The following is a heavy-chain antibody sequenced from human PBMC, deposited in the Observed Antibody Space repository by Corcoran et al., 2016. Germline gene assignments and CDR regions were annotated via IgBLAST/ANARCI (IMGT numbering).Heavy chain of an antibody. J-gene: IGHJ6*02. CDR2: IYPGDSDT. CDR3: AGLPAWGGSLHYFYGIDG. D-gene: IGHD3-16*01. Sequence: EVQLVQSGAEVKKPGESLKISCKGSGYSFTSYWIGWVRQMPGKGLEWMGIIYPGDSDTRYSPSFQGQVTISADKSISTAYLQWSSLKASDPAMYYWAGLPAWGGSLHYFYGIDGWGQGTTVTVSS. CDR1: GYSFTSYW. V-gene: IGHV5-51*01.